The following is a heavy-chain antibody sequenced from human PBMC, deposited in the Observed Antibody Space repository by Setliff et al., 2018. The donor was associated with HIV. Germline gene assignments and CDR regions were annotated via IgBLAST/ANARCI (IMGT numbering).Heavy chain of an antibody. D-gene: IGHD2-15*01. Sequence: PSETLSLTCTVSGVSISSGSYYWGWIRQPPGKGLEWIGTIYYSGSTYYNPSLKSRVTISVDTSKNQFSLKLSSVTAADTAVYYCARHHYSNWFDPWGQGTLVTVSS. CDR2: IYYSGST. CDR1: GVSISSGSYY. CDR3: ARHHYSNWFDP. J-gene: IGHJ5*02. V-gene: IGHV4-39*01.